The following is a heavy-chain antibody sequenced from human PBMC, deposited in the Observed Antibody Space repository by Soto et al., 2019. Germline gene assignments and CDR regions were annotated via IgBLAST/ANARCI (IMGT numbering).Heavy chain of an antibody. CDR3: ARDRSPNEEWESAPNLIPDYPDDAFDI. CDR1: GDSVSSNSAA. D-gene: IGHD1-26*01. Sequence: PSQTLSLTCAISGDSVSSNSAAWNWIRQSPSRGLEWLGRTYYRSKWYNDYAVSVKSRITINPDTSKKQLSLQLNSVTTEDTAVYYCARDRSPNEEWESAPNLIPDYPDDAFDIWGQGTMVTVSS. J-gene: IGHJ3*02. CDR2: TYYRSKWYN. V-gene: IGHV6-1*01.